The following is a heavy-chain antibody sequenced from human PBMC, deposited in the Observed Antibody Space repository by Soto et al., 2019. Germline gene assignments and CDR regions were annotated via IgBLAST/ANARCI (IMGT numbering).Heavy chain of an antibody. V-gene: IGHV1-69*13. D-gene: IGHD2-2*01. J-gene: IGHJ2*01. Sequence: SEKVSREASGGTFSSYSISWVRPAPGPGLDGMGRIIPIFGTANYAQKFQGRVTTTADESTSTAYMELSSLRSEDTAVYYCAKDSRDGYWYFDLWGRGTLVTVS. CDR3: AKDSRDGYWYFDL. CDR1: GGTFSSYS. CDR2: IIPIFGTA.